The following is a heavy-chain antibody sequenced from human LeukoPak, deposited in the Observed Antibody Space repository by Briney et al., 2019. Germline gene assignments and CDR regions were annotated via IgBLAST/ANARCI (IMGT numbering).Heavy chain of an antibody. CDR1: GGTFSSYA. CDR3: ARDNYYGSRRTYYYYYMDV. D-gene: IGHD3-10*01. J-gene: IGHJ6*03. V-gene: IGHV1-69*05. CDR2: IIPIFGTA. Sequence: SVKVSCKASGGTFSSYAISWVRQAPGQGLEWMGGIIPIFGTANYAQKFQGRVTITTDESTSTAYMELSSLRSEDTAAYYCARDNYYGSRRTYYYYYMDVWGKGTAVTVSS.